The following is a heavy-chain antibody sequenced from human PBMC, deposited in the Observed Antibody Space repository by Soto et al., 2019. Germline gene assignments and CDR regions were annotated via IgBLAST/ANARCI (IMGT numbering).Heavy chain of an antibody. CDR3: ARVTTFYDILTSSYALNYFDY. D-gene: IGHD3-9*01. CDR1: GFSVTSNY. Sequence: GGSLRLSCTASGFSVTSNYMTWVRQAPGKGLECVSVIYAGGNTYYADSVKGRFTISSDKSKNTLYLQMNNLRAEDTAVYYCARVTTFYDILTSSYALNYFDYWGQGTRGTVAS. J-gene: IGHJ4*02. V-gene: IGHV3-53*01. CDR2: IYAGGNT.